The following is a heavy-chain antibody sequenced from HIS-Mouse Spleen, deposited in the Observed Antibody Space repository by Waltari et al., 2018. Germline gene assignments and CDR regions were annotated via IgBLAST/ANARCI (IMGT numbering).Heavy chain of an antibody. V-gene: IGHV4-39*07. CDR1: GGSISSSSYY. CDR2: LYYSGST. D-gene: IGHD6-13*01. CDR3: AREIPYSSSWYDWYFDL. Sequence: QLQLQESGPGLVKPSETLSLTCTVSGGSISSSSYYWGWIRQPPGKGLEWIGSLYYSGSTSYNPSLKSRVTISVDTSKNQCSLKLSSVTAADTAVYYCAREIPYSSSWYDWYFDLWGRGTLVTVSS. J-gene: IGHJ2*01.